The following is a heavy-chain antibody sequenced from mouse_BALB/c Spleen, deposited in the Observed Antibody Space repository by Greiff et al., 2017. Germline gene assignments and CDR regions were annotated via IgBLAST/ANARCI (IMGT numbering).Heavy chain of an antibody. CDR2: ISYSGST. CDR1: GYSITSDYA. Sequence: EVKLQQSGPGLVKPSQSLSLTCTVTGYSITSDYAWNWIRQFPGNKLEWMGYISYSGSTSYNPSLKSRISITRDTSKNQFFLQLNSVTTEDTATYYCAREDGGGFDYWGQGTTLTVSS. CDR3: AREDGGGFDY. D-gene: IGHD1-2*01. J-gene: IGHJ2*01. V-gene: IGHV3-2*02.